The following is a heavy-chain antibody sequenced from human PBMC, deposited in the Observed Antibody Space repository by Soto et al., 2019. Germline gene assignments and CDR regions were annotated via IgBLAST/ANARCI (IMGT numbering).Heavy chain of an antibody. D-gene: IGHD1-20*01. Sequence: QVQLQESGPGLVKPSETLSLTCTVSGGSISSYYWSWIRQPPGKGLEWIGYIYYSGSTNYNPSLKIRVTISVDTSKNQFSLKLSSVTAADTAVYYCASRYGGAFDIWGQGTMVTVSS. CDR3: ASRYGGAFDI. CDR2: IYYSGST. J-gene: IGHJ3*02. CDR1: GGSISSYY. V-gene: IGHV4-59*08.